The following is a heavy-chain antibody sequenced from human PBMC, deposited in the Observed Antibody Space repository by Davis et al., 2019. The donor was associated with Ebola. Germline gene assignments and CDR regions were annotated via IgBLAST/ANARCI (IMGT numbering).Heavy chain of an antibody. Sequence: ASVKVSCKASGFTLTKYAIHWVCQAPGQRLEWMGWVHGGNGNTKYSQRFQGRVTITTDTSASTVYLDLTSLRSEDTAVFYCARASFGYNSGWYADYWGPGSLVTVSS. D-gene: IGHD6-19*01. V-gene: IGHV1-3*01. CDR3: ARASFGYNSGWYADY. CDR1: GFTLTKYA. J-gene: IGHJ4*02. CDR2: VHGGNGNT.